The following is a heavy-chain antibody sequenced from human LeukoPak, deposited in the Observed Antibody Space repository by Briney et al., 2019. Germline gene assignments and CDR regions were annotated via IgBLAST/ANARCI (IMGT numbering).Heavy chain of an antibody. CDR2: IYTSGST. CDR1: GGSISSYY. V-gene: IGHV4-4*07. J-gene: IGHJ5*02. CDR3: ARGGITSLLNWFDP. D-gene: IGHD3-16*01. Sequence: PSETLSLTCTVSGGSISSYYWSWIRQPAGKGLEWIGRIYTSGSTNYNPSLKSRVTMSVDTSKNQFSLKLSSVTAADTAVYYCARGGITSLLNWFDPWGQGILVTVSS.